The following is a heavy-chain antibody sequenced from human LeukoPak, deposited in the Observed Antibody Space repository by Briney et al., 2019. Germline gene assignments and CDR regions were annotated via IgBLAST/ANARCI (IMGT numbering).Heavy chain of an antibody. V-gene: IGHV1-24*01. J-gene: IGHJ3*02. CDR3: ARVLRYFDWLSNIDAFDI. Sequence: ASVKVSCKVSGYTLTELSMHWVRQAPGKGLEWMGGFDPEDGETIYAQKFQGRVTMTEDTSTDTAYMELSSLRSEDTAVYYCARVLRYFDWLSNIDAFDIWGQGTMVTVSS. CDR1: GYTLTELS. CDR2: FDPEDGET. D-gene: IGHD3-9*01.